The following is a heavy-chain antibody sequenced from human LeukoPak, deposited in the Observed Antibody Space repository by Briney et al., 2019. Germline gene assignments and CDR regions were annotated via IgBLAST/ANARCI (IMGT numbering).Heavy chain of an antibody. CDR2: IRSKPYGGTT. V-gene: IGHV3-49*03. J-gene: IGHJ5*02. D-gene: IGHD3-3*01. Sequence: GGSLRLSCTTSGFTFGDYAVSWFRQAPGKGLEWVGFIRSKPYGGTTEYAASVKGRFTISRDDSKSIAYLQMNSLKTEDTAVYYCTSYLYDFWSGDNWFDPWGQGTLVTVSS. CDR1: GFTFGDYA. CDR3: TSYLYDFWSGDNWFDP.